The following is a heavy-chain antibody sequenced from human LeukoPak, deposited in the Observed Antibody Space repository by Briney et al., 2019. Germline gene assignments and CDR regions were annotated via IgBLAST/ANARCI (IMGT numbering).Heavy chain of an antibody. CDR3: ARVIRDRLQFFDY. CDR2: ISAYSGDT. D-gene: IGHD2-21*01. Sequence: ASVTVSCKASGYTFTSYGISWVRQAPGQGLEWMGWISAYSGDTNYAQNLQDRVTMTTDTSTSTAYVDLRSLRSDDTAVYYCARVIRDRLQFFDYWGQGTLVTVSS. CDR1: GYTFTSYG. J-gene: IGHJ4*02. V-gene: IGHV1-18*01.